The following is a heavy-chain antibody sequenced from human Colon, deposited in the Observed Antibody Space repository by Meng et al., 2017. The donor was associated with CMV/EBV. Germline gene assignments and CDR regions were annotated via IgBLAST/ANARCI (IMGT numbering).Heavy chain of an antibody. CDR1: GFTVSSNY. J-gene: IGHJ4*02. V-gene: IGHV3-53*01. CDR3: ARLLIYDFWSGFDY. Sequence: GGSLRLSCAASGFTVSSNYMSWVRQAPGKGLEWVSVIYSGGNTYYADSVKGRFTISRDNSKNTLYLQMNSLRAEDTAVYYCARLLIYDFWSGFDYWGQGTLVTVSS. D-gene: IGHD3-3*01. CDR2: IYSGGNT.